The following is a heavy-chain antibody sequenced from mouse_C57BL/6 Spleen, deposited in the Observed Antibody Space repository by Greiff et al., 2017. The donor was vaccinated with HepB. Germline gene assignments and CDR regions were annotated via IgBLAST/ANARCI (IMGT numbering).Heavy chain of an antibody. CDR3: ARSGGVTTFFDY. Sequence: QVQLKQSGAELVRPGASVKLSCKASGYTFTDYYINWVKQRPGQGLEWIARIYPGSGNTYYNEKFKGKATLTAEKSSSTAYMQLSSLTSEDSAVYFCARSGGVTTFFDYWGQGTTLTVSS. CDR1: GYTFTDYY. CDR2: IYPGSGNT. J-gene: IGHJ2*01. V-gene: IGHV1-76*01. D-gene: IGHD2-2*01.